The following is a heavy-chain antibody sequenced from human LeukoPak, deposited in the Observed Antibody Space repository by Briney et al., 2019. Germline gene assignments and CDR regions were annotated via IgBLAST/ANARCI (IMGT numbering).Heavy chain of an antibody. Sequence: GGSLRLSCAASGLTFSNAWMSWVRQAPGKGLEWVSSISSSSSYIYYADSVKGRFTISRDNAKNSLYLQMNSLRAEDTAVYYCARGGSYFGIYYYYMDVWGKGTTVTVSS. D-gene: IGHD1-26*01. CDR1: GLTFSNAW. J-gene: IGHJ6*03. V-gene: IGHV3-21*01. CDR2: ISSSSSYI. CDR3: ARGGSYFGIYYYYMDV.